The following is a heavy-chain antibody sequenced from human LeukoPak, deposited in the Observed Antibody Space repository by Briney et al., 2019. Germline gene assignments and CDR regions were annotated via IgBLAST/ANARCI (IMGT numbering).Heavy chain of an antibody. CDR3: AKEASGYGYYFDY. V-gene: IGHV3-30*04. CDR2: ISYDGNNK. CDR1: GFTFSSYA. D-gene: IGHD3-10*01. Sequence: GGSLRLSCAASGFTFSSYAMHWVRQAPGKGLEWVAVISYDGNNKYYADSVKGRFTISRDNSKNTLYLQMSSLRAEDTAVYYCAKEASGYGYYFDYWGQGTLVTVSS. J-gene: IGHJ4*02.